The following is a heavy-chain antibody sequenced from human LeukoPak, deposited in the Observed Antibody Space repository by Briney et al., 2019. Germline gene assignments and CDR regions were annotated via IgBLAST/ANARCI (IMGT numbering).Heavy chain of an antibody. CDR1: GGPINFY. D-gene: IGHD3-3*01. J-gene: IGHJ6*04. Sequence: SETLSLTCSVSGGPINFYWSWIRQSPGKGLEWIGCVHQNGSASYKSSLPRRVTMSVDTSKRQVSLMLNSVTAADTAVYYCARDVRRGLRFNNIYPYFGMDVWGKGTTVIVSA. CDR2: VHQNGSA. CDR3: ARDVRRGLRFNNIYPYFGMDV. V-gene: IGHV4-59*01.